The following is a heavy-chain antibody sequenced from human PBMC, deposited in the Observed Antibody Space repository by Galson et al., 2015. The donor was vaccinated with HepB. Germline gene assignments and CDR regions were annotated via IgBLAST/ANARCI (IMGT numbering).Heavy chain of an antibody. CDR2: INSNTSTT. CDR1: GYTFAAYY. CDR3: ARVSPYRGGSRSFDY. J-gene: IGHJ4*02. V-gene: IGHV1-2*02. Sequence: SVKVSCKAFGYTFAAYYMHWVRQVPGQGLEWMGWINSNTSTTNYARRFQGRITMSRDTSISTASMELSSLISDDTAIYYCARVSPYRGGSRSFDYWGQGTLVTVSS. D-gene: IGHD2-21*01.